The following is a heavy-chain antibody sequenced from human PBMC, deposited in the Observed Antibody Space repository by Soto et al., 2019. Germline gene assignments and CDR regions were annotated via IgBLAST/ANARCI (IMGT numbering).Heavy chain of an antibody. CDR2: ISGGGGST. D-gene: IGHD4-17*01. CDR3: AKGGSRLSVTTRRGAFDI. J-gene: IGHJ3*02. CDR1: GFTFSSYA. V-gene: IGHV3-23*01. Sequence: GGSLRLSCAASGFTFSSYAMSWVRQAPGKGLEWVSAISGGGGSTYYADSVKGRFTISRDNSKNTLYLQMNSLRAEDTAVYYCAKGGSRLSVTTRRGAFDIWGQGTMVTVSS.